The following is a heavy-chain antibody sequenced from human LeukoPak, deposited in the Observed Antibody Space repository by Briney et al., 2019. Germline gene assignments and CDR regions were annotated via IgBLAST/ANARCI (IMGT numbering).Heavy chain of an antibody. CDR3: ARGESSSWYAY. CDR2: ISDDGSNK. D-gene: IGHD6-13*01. J-gene: IGHJ4*02. Sequence: GGSLRLSCAASGFTFSTYAMHWVRQAPGKGLEWVAVISDDGSNKYYADSVKGRFTISRDNSKNTLYLQMNSLRAEDTAVYYCARGESSSWYAYWDQGALVTVSS. CDR1: GFTFSTYA. V-gene: IGHV3-30-3*01.